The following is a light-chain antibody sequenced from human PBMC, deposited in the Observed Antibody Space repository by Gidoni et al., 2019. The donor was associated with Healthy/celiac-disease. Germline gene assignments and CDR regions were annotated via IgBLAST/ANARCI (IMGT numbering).Light chain of an antibody. V-gene: IGLV1-36*01. CDR2: YDD. Sequence: QSVLTQPPSVSEAPRQRVTISGSGSSSNIGNNAVNWYQQLPGTAPKLLIYYDDLLPSGVPARFSGSTSGTSASLAISGLQSEDEADYYCAACDDSLNGVVFGGGTKLTVL. J-gene: IGLJ2*01. CDR3: AACDDSLNGVV. CDR1: SSNIGNNA.